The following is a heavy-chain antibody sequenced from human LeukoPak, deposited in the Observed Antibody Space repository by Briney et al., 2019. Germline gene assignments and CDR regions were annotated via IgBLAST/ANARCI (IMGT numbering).Heavy chain of an antibody. Sequence: GGSLRLSCTASGFTFSSYWMSWVRQAPGKGLEWVANIKEDGSEKYYVDSVKGRFTISRDNAQNSLYLQMNSLRAEDTAIYYCVRDRGTYRPIDYWGQGTLVTVSS. CDR3: VRDRGTYRPIDY. CDR2: IKEDGSEK. D-gene: IGHD1-26*01. V-gene: IGHV3-7*03. J-gene: IGHJ4*02. CDR1: GFTFSSYW.